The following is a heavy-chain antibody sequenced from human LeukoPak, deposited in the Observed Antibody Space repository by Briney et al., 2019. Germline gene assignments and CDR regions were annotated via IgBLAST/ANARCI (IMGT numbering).Heavy chain of an antibody. CDR1: GYSFTSYW. D-gene: IGHD6-13*01. J-gene: IGHJ4*02. V-gene: IGHV5-51*01. Sequence: GESLNISCKGSGYSFTSYWIGWVRQMPGKGLEWMGIIHPGDSETRYSPSFQGQVSISVDKSISTAYLQWSSLKASDTAMYYCARRSRVGSSWYIIDYWGQGTLVTVSS. CDR3: ARRSRVGSSWYIIDY. CDR2: IHPGDSET.